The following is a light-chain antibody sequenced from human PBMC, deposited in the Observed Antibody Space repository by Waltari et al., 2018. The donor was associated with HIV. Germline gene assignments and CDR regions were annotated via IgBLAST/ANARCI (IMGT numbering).Light chain of an antibody. J-gene: IGLJ2*01. CDR2: MSD. V-gene: IGLV1-47*01. CDR3: AAWDDSLSATV. Sequence: TQPPSASGTPGQRVTISCSGSSSNIGSNYVYWYQQLPGTAPKLLIYMSDQRPSGVPDRFSESKSGTSASLAISGLRSEDEAEYYCAAWDDSLSATVFGGGTKLTVL. CDR1: SSNIGSNY.